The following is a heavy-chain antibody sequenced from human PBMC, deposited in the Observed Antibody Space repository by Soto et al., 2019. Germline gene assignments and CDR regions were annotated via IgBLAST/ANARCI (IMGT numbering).Heavy chain of an antibody. CDR2: INPNSGGT. CDR3: ARDPGYCSGGSCYWYGMDV. CDR1: GYTFTGYY. V-gene: IGHV1-2*04. Sequence: ASVKVSCKASGYTFTGYYMHWVRQAPGQGLEWMGWINPNSGGTNYAQKFQGWVTMTRDTPISTAYMELSRLRSDDTAVYYCARDPGYCSGGSCYWYGMDVWGQGTTVTVSS. J-gene: IGHJ6*02. D-gene: IGHD2-15*01.